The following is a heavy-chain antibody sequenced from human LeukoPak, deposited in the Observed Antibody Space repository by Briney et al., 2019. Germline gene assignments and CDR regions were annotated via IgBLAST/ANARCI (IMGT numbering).Heavy chain of an antibody. CDR2: ISGSGGST. D-gene: IGHD3-22*01. CDR3: AKDREGSGYPGAFDI. V-gene: IGHV3-23*01. J-gene: IGHJ3*02. CDR1: GYLLNRYA. Sequence: GGSLTLLCTLSGYLLNRYAMRWLRQSPGRGLEWVSAISGSGGSTHYGDSVKGRFTIPRDNSKNTLYLQMNSLRAEDTAVYYCAKDREGSGYPGAFDIWGQGTMVTVSS.